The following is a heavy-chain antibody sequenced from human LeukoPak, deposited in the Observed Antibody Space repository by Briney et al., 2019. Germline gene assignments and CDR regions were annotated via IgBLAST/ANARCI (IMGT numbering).Heavy chain of an antibody. J-gene: IGHJ5*02. CDR3: ARTVKTPLWFGEFDP. CDR1: GVTVSSNY. Sequence: GGSLRLSCAASGVTVSSNYMSWVRQAPGKGLEWVSVIYSGGSTYYADSVKGRFTISRDNSKNTLYLQMNSLRAEDTAVYYCARTVKTPLWFGEFDPWGQGTLVTVSS. V-gene: IGHV3-53*01. CDR2: IYSGGST. D-gene: IGHD3-10*01.